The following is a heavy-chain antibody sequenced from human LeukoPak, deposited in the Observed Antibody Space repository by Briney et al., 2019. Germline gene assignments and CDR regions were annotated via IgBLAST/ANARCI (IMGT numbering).Heavy chain of an antibody. D-gene: IGHD6-19*01. Sequence: GGSLRLSCAASGITVNSTYIRWVRQAPGKGLEWVSVAYSDGNTYYAGSVKGRFTISRDNSKNTLFLQMNSLRAEDTAVCYCARLFGSGWPGYFYYAMDVWGQGTTVAVSS. J-gene: IGHJ6*02. V-gene: IGHV3-66*04. CDR1: GITVNSTY. CDR2: AYSDGNT. CDR3: ARLFGSGWPGYFYYAMDV.